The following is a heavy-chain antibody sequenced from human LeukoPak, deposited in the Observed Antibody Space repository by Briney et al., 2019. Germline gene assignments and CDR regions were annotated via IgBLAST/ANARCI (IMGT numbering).Heavy chain of an antibody. Sequence: GGSLRLSCAASGFTFSSYSMNWVRQAPGEGLEWVSYISSPSSTIYYADSVKGRFTISRDNAKSSLYLQMNSLRAEDTAVYYCARVHTVVTPFDSWGQGTLVTVSS. J-gene: IGHJ4*02. CDR2: ISSPSSTI. CDR3: ARVHTVVTPFDS. D-gene: IGHD4-23*01. V-gene: IGHV3-48*01. CDR1: GFTFSSYS.